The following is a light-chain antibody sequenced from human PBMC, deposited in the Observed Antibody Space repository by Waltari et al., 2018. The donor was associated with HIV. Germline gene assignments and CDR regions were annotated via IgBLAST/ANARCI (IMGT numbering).Light chain of an antibody. CDR2: SNN. Sequence: QSVLPQPPSASGPPGQRVTTSCSGSSPNIGSNTVNWYQPLPGTAPKLLISSNNQRPAGVPDRFSGSKSGTSASLAIRGLQSEDEADYYCAAWDDSLNGVVFGGGTKLTVL. CDR1: SPNIGSNT. V-gene: IGLV1-44*01. CDR3: AAWDDSLNGVV. J-gene: IGLJ2*01.